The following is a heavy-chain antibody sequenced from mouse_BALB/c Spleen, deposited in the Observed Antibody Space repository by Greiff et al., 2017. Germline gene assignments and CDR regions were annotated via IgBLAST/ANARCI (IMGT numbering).Heavy chain of an antibody. V-gene: IGHV5-12-2*01. Sequence: EVQLVESGGGLVQPGGSLKLSCAASGFTFSSYTMSWVRQTPEKRLEWVAYISNGGGSTYYPDTVKGRFTISRDNAKNTLYLQMSSLKSEDTAMYYCARHYYYGSSYIMDYWGQGTSVTVSS. CDR3: ARHYYYGSSYIMDY. CDR1: GFTFSSYT. J-gene: IGHJ4*01. D-gene: IGHD1-1*01. CDR2: ISNGGGST.